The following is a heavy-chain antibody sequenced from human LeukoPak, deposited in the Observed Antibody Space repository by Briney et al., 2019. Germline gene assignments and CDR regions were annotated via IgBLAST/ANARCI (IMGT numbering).Heavy chain of an antibody. V-gene: IGHV4-61*01. CDR3: ARDRGSGSYNY. Sequence: PSETLSLTCTVSGGSVSSGSYCWSWIRQPPGKGLEWIGYIYYSGSTNYNPSLKSRATISVDTSKNQFSLKLSSVTAADTAVYYCARDRGSGSYNYWGQGTLVTVSS. J-gene: IGHJ4*02. D-gene: IGHD1-26*01. CDR1: GGSVSSGSYC. CDR2: IYYSGST.